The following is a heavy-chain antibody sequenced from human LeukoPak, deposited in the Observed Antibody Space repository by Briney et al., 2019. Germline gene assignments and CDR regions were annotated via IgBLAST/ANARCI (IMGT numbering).Heavy chain of an antibody. CDR3: ARVLSYVDRGSE. CDR2: IKGDGSEK. J-gene: IGHJ4*02. CDR1: GFTFSRYW. V-gene: IGHV3-7*01. D-gene: IGHD5-12*01. Sequence: TGGSLRLSRAASGFTFSRYWMKCVRQAPGKGMEWVANIKGDGSEKYYVDSVKGRSTLSRDNAKNSLYLLMNNLRAEDTAVYYCARVLSYVDRGSEWGQGTLVTVSS.